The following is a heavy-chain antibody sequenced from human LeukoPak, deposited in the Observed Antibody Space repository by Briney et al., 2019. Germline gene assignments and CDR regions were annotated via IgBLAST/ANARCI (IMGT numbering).Heavy chain of an antibody. CDR2: IYYSGRT. Sequence: SETLSLTCTVSGGSISTYFWSWIRQPPGRGLEWIGHIYYSGRTNYNPPLKSRVTISVDTSKNLFSLKLSSVTAADTAVYYCARDTYYYDSGGYDDAFDIWGPGTTVTVSS. CDR1: GGSISTYF. D-gene: IGHD3-22*01. CDR3: ARDTYYYDSGGYDDAFDI. V-gene: IGHV4-59*12. J-gene: IGHJ3*02.